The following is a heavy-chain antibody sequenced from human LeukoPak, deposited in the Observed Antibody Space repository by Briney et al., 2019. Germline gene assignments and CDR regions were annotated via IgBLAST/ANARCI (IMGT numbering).Heavy chain of an antibody. D-gene: IGHD3-22*01. CDR2: ISGSGGST. V-gene: IGHV3-23*01. CDR1: GFTFSSYA. Sequence: GGSLRLSCAASGFTFSSYAMSWVRQAPGKGLEWVSAISGSGGSTYYADSVKGRFTISRDGSKNTLYLQMNSLRAEDTAVYYCAKEYYYDSSGYSDYWGQGTLVTVSS. J-gene: IGHJ4*02. CDR3: AKEYYYDSSGYSDY.